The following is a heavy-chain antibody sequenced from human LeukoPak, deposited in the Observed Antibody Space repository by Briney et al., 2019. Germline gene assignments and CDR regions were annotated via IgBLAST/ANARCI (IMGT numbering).Heavy chain of an antibody. J-gene: IGHJ4*02. Sequence: GGSLRLSCAASGFTFSSYAMHWVRQAPGKGLEWVAVISYDGSNKYYADSVKGRFTISRDISKNTLYLQMNSLRAEDTAVYYCARDGVTIFGVAFDYWGQGTLVTVSS. V-gene: IGHV3-30*04. CDR3: ARDGVTIFGVAFDY. CDR1: GFTFSSYA. D-gene: IGHD3-3*01. CDR2: ISYDGSNK.